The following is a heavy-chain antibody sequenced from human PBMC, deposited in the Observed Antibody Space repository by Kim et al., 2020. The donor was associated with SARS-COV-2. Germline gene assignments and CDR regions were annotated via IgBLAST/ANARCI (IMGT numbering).Heavy chain of an antibody. D-gene: IGHD2-2*02. CDR1: GYTFTGYY. J-gene: IGHJ6*02. CDR2: INPNSGGT. Sequence: ASVKVSCKASGYTFTGYYMHWVRQAPGQGLEWMGWINPNSGGTNYAQKFQGRVTMTRDTSIRTAYMELSRLRSDDTAVYYCASRNPGPRYCSSTSCYTLSLCYGLDLWGQGTPVTVSS. CDR3: ASRNPGPRYCSSTSCYTLSLCYGLDL. V-gene: IGHV1-2*02.